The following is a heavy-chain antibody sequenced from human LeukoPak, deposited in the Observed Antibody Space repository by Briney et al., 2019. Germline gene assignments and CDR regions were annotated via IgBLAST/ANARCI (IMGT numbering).Heavy chain of an antibody. Sequence: SETLSLTCTVSDNSISSGYYWGWIRQPPGKGLEWIGNIYHTGSTYSNPSLKSRVTISVDTSKNQFSLKLSSVTAADTAVYYCARDLRYCSGGSCYPNWLDPWGQGTLVTVSS. V-gene: IGHV4-38-2*02. CDR2: IYHTGST. J-gene: IGHJ5*02. CDR3: ARDLRYCSGGSCYPNWLDP. D-gene: IGHD2-15*01. CDR1: DNSISSGYY.